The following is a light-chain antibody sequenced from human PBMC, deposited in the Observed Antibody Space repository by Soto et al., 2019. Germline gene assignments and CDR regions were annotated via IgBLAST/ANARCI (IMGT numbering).Light chain of an antibody. CDR1: QSVASRN. J-gene: IGKJ1*01. CDR3: QHFGNSLWT. V-gene: IGKV3-20*01. Sequence: IVLTQSPGTLSLSPGERATLSCRASQSVASRNLAWYQQKSGQAPRLLIYGTSSRAVHTPDRFSGSGSGTDFTLTINGLEPEDFAVYYCQHFGNSLWTFGQGTKVEI. CDR2: GTS.